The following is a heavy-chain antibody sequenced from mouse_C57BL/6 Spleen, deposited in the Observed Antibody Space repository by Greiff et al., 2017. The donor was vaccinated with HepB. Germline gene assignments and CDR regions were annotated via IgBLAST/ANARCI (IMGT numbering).Heavy chain of an antibody. J-gene: IGHJ2*01. CDR2: ISYSGST. Sequence: VQLQQSGPGMVKPSQSLSLTCTVTGYSITSGYDWHWIRHFPGNKLEWMGYISYSGSTNYNPSLKSRISITHDTSKNHFFLKLNSVTTEDTATYYCARGTRGYYFDYWGQGTTLTVSS. V-gene: IGHV3-1*01. CDR1: GYSITSGYD. CDR3: ARGTRGYYFDY.